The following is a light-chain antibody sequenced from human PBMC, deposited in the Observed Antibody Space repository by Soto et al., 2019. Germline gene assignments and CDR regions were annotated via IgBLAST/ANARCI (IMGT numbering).Light chain of an antibody. CDR1: QSVSSNS. J-gene: IGKJ5*01. Sequence: EIVLTQSPGTLSLSQGERATLSCRASQSVSSNSLVWYQQKPGQAPRLLIYGASRRATDIPDRFSGGGSGTDFTLTISRLEPEDFAIYYCQQYGRSPPITFGQGTRLEIK. CDR3: QQYGRSPPIT. CDR2: GAS. V-gene: IGKV3-20*01.